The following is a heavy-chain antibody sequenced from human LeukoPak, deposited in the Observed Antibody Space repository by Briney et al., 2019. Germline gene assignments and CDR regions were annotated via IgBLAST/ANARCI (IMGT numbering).Heavy chain of an antibody. CDR1: GFTFSSYA. J-gene: IGHJ4*02. Sequence: GGSLRLSCVVSGFTFSSYAMSWVRQAPGKGLEWVSGISGSGGSTYYADSVKGRFTISRDNTKNTLYLQMNSLRAEDTAVYYCARDATLDYWGQGTLVTVSS. V-gene: IGHV3-23*01. D-gene: IGHD1-1*01. CDR2: ISGSGGST. CDR3: ARDATLDY.